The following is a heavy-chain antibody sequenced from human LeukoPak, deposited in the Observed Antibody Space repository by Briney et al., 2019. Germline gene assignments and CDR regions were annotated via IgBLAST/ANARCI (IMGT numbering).Heavy chain of an antibody. J-gene: IGHJ4*02. CDR3: ARDSSIGLGGGGYFDY. Sequence: GGSLRLSCAASGFTFSSYGMHWVRQAPGKGLEWVAVIWYDGSNKYYADSVKGRFTISRDNSKNTLYLQMNSLRAEDTAVYYCARDSSIGLGGGGYFDYWGQGTLVTVSS. CDR2: IWYDGSNK. V-gene: IGHV3-33*01. D-gene: IGHD3-16*01. CDR1: GFTFSSYG.